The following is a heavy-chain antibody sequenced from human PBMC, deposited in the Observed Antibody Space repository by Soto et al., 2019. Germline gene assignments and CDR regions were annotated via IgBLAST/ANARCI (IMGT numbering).Heavy chain of an antibody. J-gene: IGHJ4*02. CDR3: AKEDAMTSFRDY. D-gene: IGHD2-2*01. CDR2: ISAGGDRT. V-gene: IGHV3-23*01. CDR1: GFTFSSFA. Sequence: PGGSLRLSCAASGFTFSSFAMSWVRQAPGKGLEWVSAISAGGDRTYYADSVKGRFAISRDNPENTLFLQMNSLTAEDTAIYFCAKEDAMTSFRDYWGQGAMVTVSS.